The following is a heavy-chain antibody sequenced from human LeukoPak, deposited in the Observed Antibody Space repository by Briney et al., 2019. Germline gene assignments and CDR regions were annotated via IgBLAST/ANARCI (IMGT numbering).Heavy chain of an antibody. J-gene: IGHJ4*02. CDR3: AREDHETYYYDSSGYWWYY. CDR1: GGTFSSYA. CDR2: IIPIFGTA. D-gene: IGHD3-22*01. V-gene: IGHV1-69*05. Sequence: SVKVSCKASGGTFSSYAISWVRQAPGQGLEWMGRIIPIFGTANYAQKFQGRVTITTDESTSTAYMELSSLRSEDTAVYYCAREDHETYYYDSSGYWWYYWGQRTLVTVSS.